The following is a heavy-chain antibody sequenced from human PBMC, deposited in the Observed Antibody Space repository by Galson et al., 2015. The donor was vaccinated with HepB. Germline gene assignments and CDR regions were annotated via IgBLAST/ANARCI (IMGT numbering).Heavy chain of an antibody. D-gene: IGHD3-16*01. J-gene: IGHJ4*02. Sequence: SLRLSCAASGFTFSNYGMHWVRQAPGKGLEWAAVIWHDGSNKYYADSVKGRFTISRDHNTLYLQMISLRAEDAAIYYCTRDRGGPLDHWGQGTLVTVSS. CDR3: TRDRGGPLDH. CDR1: GFTFSNYG. V-gene: IGHV3-33*01. CDR2: IWHDGSNK.